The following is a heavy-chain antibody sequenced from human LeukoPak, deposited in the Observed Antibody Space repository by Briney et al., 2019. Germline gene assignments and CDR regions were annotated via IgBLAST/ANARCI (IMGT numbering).Heavy chain of an antibody. CDR2: INHSGST. V-gene: IGHV4-34*01. CDR3: ARHVYSTSWTYYYYYMDV. Sequence: PSETLSLTCAVYGGSFSGYYWSWIRQPPGKGLEWIGEINHSGSTNYNPSLKSRVTISVDTSKNEFSLKLSSVTAADTAVYYCARHVYSTSWTYYYYYMDVWGKGTTVTISS. CDR1: GGSFSGYY. D-gene: IGHD6-13*01. J-gene: IGHJ6*03.